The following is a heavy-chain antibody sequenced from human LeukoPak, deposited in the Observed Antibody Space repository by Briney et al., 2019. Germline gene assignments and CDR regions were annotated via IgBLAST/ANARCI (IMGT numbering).Heavy chain of an antibody. V-gene: IGHV3-7*01. CDR3: ARDRGCSGGSCYSARGLGDY. CDR2: IKQDGSEK. J-gene: IGHJ4*02. D-gene: IGHD2-15*01. Sequence: PGGSLRLSCAASGFTFSSYWMSWVRQAPGKGLEWVANIKQDGSEKYYVDSVKGRFTISRDNAKNSLYLQMNSLRAEDTAVYYCARDRGCSGGSCYSARGLGDYWGQGTLVTVSS. CDR1: GFTFSSYW.